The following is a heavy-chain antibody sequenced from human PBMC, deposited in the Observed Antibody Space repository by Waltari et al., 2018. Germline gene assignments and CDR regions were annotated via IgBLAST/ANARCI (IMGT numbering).Heavy chain of an antibody. V-gene: IGHV3-48*01. Sequence: EVQLVESGGGLVQPGGSLRLSCAASGFTFSRYSMNWVRQAPGKGLEWVSYISSSSSTIYYADSVKGRFTISRDNAKNSLYLQMNSLRAEDTAVYYCARKYSSSWNHYFDYWGQGTLVTVSS. CDR3: ARKYSSSWNHYFDY. D-gene: IGHD6-13*01. CDR1: GFTFSRYS. CDR2: ISSSSSTI. J-gene: IGHJ4*02.